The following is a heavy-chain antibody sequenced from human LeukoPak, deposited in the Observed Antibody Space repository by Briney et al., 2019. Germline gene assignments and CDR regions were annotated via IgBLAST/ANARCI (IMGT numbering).Heavy chain of an antibody. CDR3: ARVDTAMVPTHGYYYYYGMDV. J-gene: IGHJ6*02. D-gene: IGHD5-18*01. CDR1: GYTFTSYG. V-gene: IGHV1-69*04. CDR2: IIPILGIA. Sequence: SVKVSCKASGYTFTSYGISWVRQAPGQGLEWMGRIIPILGIANYAQKFQGRVTITADKSTSTVYMELSSLRSEDTAVYYCARVDTAMVPTHGYYYYYGMDVWGQGTTVTVSS.